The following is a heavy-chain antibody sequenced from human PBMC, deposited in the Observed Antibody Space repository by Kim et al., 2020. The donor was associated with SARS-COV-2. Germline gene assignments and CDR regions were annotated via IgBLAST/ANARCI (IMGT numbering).Heavy chain of an antibody. CDR2: IYYSGST. Sequence: SETLSLTCTVSGGSISSSSYYWGWIRQPPGKGLEWIGSIYYSGSTYYNPSLKSRVTISVDTSKNQFSLKLSSVTAADTAVYYCATLRGSWQNYFDYWGQGTLVTVSS. J-gene: IGHJ4*02. CDR1: GGSISSSSYY. CDR3: ATLRGSWQNYFDY. D-gene: IGHD6-13*01. V-gene: IGHV4-39*01.